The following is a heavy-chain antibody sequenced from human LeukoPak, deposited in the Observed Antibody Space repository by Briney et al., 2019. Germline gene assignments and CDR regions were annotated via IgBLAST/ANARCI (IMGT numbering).Heavy chain of an antibody. CDR3: ARINGWSGAQYYFDS. V-gene: IGHV4-30-4*07. D-gene: IGHD6-19*01. J-gene: IGHJ4*02. Sequence: SETLSLTCAVSGGSISSGGYSWSWIRQPPGKGLEWIGYIYYSGSTYYNPSLKSRVTISIDTSKKNFSLNLSSVTAADTAVYYCARINGWSGAQYYFDSWGQGTLVTVPS. CDR1: GGSISSGGYS. CDR2: IYYSGST.